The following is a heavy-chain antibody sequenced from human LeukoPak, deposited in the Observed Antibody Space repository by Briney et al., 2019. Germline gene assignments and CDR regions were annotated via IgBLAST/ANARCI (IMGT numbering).Heavy chain of an antibody. CDR3: ARLRWSGYGSDNWFDP. J-gene: IGHJ5*02. D-gene: IGHD3-10*01. CDR2: INAGNGNT. V-gene: IGHV1-3*01. Sequence: GASVKVSCKASGYTFTSYAMHWVRQAPGQRLEWMGWINAGNGNTKYSQKFQGSVTITRDTSASIAYMELSSLRSEDTAVYYCARLRWSGYGSDNWFDPWGQGTLVTVSS. CDR1: GYTFTSYA.